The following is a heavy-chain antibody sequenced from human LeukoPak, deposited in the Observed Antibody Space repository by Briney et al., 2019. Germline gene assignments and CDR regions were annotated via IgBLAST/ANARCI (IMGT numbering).Heavy chain of an antibody. J-gene: IGHJ4*02. CDR3: AKTGPYYFDY. CDR2: ITGSGTNT. V-gene: IGHV3-23*01. CDR1: GFTFSSYG. Sequence: PGGSLRLSCAASGFTFSSYGMSWVRQAPGKGLEWVSSITGSGTNTYDADSVKGRFTISRDNSKNTHFLQMNSLRAEDTAVYYCAKTGPYYFDYWGQGILVTVSS. D-gene: IGHD7-27*01.